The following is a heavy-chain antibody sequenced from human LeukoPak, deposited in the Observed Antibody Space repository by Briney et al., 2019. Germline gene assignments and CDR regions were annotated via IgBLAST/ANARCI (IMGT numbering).Heavy chain of an antibody. V-gene: IGHV3-23*01. Sequence: GGSLRLSCAASGFTFSSYAMSWVRQAPGKGLEWVSAISGSGDSTYYGDSVKGRFTISRDNSKNTLYLQMNSLRAEDTAVYYCATDSPYSYADLWGRGTLVIVSS. CDR3: ATDSPYSYADL. CDR2: ISGSGDST. CDR1: GFTFSSYA. J-gene: IGHJ2*01. D-gene: IGHD5-18*01.